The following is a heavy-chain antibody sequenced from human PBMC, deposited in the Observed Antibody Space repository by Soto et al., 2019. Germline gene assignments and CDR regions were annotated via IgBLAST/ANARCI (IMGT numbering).Heavy chain of an antibody. CDR2: ISGGGDSR. V-gene: IGHV3-23*01. Sequence: GGSLRLSCAASGFTFRNYAMNWVRQAPGKGLEWVSSISGGGDSRKYVDSVKGRFTISRDNSKNTLYLQMNGLRAEDTAVYYCAKSLYQLPLGFDPWGQGTLVTVSS. J-gene: IGHJ5*02. CDR1: GFTFRNYA. CDR3: AKSLYQLPLGFDP. D-gene: IGHD2-2*01.